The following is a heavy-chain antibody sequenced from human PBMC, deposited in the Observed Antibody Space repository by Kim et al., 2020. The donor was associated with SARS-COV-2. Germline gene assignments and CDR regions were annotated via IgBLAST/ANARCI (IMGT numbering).Heavy chain of an antibody. J-gene: IGHJ6*02. D-gene: IGHD2-21*01. CDR2: IKGKSDGGTI. CDR3: ATLHGDYRGMDV. Sequence: GGSLRLSCAASGFTFSKVWMSWVRQAPGKGLEWIGRIKGKSDGGTIDYAAPVKGRFILSRDDSKNTLHLQMNSLRTEDTAMYYCATLHGDYRGMDVWGQGTTVTVSS. V-gene: IGHV3-15*01. CDR1: GFTFSKVW.